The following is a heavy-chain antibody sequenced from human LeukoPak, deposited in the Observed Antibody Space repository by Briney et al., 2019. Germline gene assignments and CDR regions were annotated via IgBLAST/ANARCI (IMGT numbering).Heavy chain of an antibody. J-gene: IGHJ4*02. D-gene: IGHD3-3*01. CDR2: IYPGDSDT. CDR3: ERQNDFRLHY. Sequence: GDSLRISCKGSGYTFSSYWIGWVRQMPGKGLEWMGIIYPGDSDTRYSPSLQGQVTISVDTSIGTAYLQWSSLKASDTAIYYCERQNDFRLHYWVQGTLVTVSS. V-gene: IGHV5-51*01. CDR1: GYTFSSYW.